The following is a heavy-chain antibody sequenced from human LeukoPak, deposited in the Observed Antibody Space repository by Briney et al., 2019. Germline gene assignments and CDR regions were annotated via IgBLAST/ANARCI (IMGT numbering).Heavy chain of an antibody. J-gene: IGHJ4*02. D-gene: IGHD2-15*01. CDR1: GYTFTGHQ. V-gene: IGHV1-2*04. Sequence: ASVKVSCKTSGYTFTGHQMHWVRQAPGQGLEWMGGINPTNGVANYAQKFQGWVTLTRDRSIDTVYMDLGRLTPDDTAMYFCVRESPLGCCSGGSCFSSHFDYWGQGTLIIVSS. CDR2: INPTNGVA. CDR3: VRESPLGCCSGGSCFSSHFDY.